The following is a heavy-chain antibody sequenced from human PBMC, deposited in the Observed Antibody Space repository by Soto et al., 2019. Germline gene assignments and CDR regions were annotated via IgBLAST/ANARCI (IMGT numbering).Heavy chain of an antibody. CDR2: ISHDGSKD. CDR1: GFIFSNSA. D-gene: IGHD4-17*01. CDR3: AKRIDYGDYILLGGLGT. J-gene: IGHJ5*02. Sequence: QVQLVQSGGGTVQPGRFLRLSCVASGFIFSNSAMHWVRQAPGKGLEWVAVISHDGSKDYYTDSVKGRFTISRDNSRNTLYLEMNSLRVEDTAVYYCAKRIDYGDYILLGGLGTWGQGTLVTVST. V-gene: IGHV3-30*18.